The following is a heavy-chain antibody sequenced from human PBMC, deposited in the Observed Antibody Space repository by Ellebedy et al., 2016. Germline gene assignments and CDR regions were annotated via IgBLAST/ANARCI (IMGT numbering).Heavy chain of an antibody. CDR2: TYYKSKWYN. Sequence: LRLXCAISGDSVSSNSATWTWIRQSPSRGLEWLGRTYYKSKWYNDYAVSVKSRISINPDTSKNQFSLQLNSVTPEDTAVYYCARGVTWAAAGTSGGFNIWGQGTMVTVSS. J-gene: IGHJ3*02. CDR1: GDSVSSNSAT. D-gene: IGHD6-13*01. CDR3: ARGVTWAAAGTSGGFNI. V-gene: IGHV6-1*01.